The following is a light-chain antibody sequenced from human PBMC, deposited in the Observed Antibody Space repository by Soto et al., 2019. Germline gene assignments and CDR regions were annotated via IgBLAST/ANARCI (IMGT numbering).Light chain of an antibody. Sequence: DIQMTQSPSSLSASVEDRVIITCRASQSISNHLNWYQQKPGKAPKLLIFAASSLQSGVPSRFSGSRSGPDFTLTISSLQPEDFATYYCQQSHSVPGTFGQGTKVEIK. CDR3: QQSHSVPGT. V-gene: IGKV1-39*01. CDR2: AAS. J-gene: IGKJ1*01. CDR1: QSISNH.